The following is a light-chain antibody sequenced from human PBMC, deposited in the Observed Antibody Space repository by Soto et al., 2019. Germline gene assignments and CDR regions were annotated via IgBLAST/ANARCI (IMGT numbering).Light chain of an antibody. CDR1: QSISSW. CDR3: QQYENYWT. Sequence: MTQSPATLSASVGDRVTITCRASQSISSWLAWYQQKPGKAPKLLIYDASSLESGVPSRFSGSGSGTEFTLTISDLQPDDFATYYCQQYENYWTFGQGTKVDIK. J-gene: IGKJ1*01. V-gene: IGKV1-5*01. CDR2: DAS.